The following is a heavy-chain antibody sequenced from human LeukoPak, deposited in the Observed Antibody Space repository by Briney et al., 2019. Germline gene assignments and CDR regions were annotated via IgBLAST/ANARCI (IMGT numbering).Heavy chain of an antibody. CDR1: GFTVSNNY. V-gene: IGHV3-66*02. Sequence: GGSLRLSCTASGFTVSNNYMSWVRLPPGKGLEWVSVIYSGDRTYYIDSVKGRFTISRDNSKNTLYLQMNSLRAEDTAVYYCARDRDIVVVPAAVYYYYYYMDVWGKGTTVTVSS. D-gene: IGHD2-2*01. CDR3: ARDRDIVVVPAAVYYYYYYMDV. CDR2: IYSGDRT. J-gene: IGHJ6*03.